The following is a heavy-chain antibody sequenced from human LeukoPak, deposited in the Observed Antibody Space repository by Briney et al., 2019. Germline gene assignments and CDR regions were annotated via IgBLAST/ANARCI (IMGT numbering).Heavy chain of an antibody. CDR2: IKPSDVST. J-gene: IGHJ4*02. Sequence: ASVKVSCKTSGYTFSNYYLHWVRQAPGQGPEWMGIIKPSDVSTQYPQKFQGRVTMTRDMSASTVYMELSSLTSEDTAMYYCAREPPESYRFDYWGQGAPVTVSS. CDR3: AREPPESYRFDY. V-gene: IGHV1-46*01. D-gene: IGHD2-2*01. CDR1: GYTFSNYY.